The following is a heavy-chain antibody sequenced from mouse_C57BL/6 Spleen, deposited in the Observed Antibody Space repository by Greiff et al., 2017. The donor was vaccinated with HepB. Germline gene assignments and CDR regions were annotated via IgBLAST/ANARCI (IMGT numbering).Heavy chain of an antibody. D-gene: IGHD2-3*01. CDR3: ARWLLGDYAMDY. CDR1: GYAFSSSW. V-gene: IGHV1-82*01. J-gene: IGHJ4*01. Sequence: QVQLKESGPELVKPGASVKISCKASGYAFSSSWMNWVKQRPGKGLEWIGRIYPGDGDTNYNGKFKGKATLTADKSSSTAYMQLSSLTSEDSAVYFCARWLLGDYAMDYWGQGTSVTVSS. CDR2: IYPGDGDT.